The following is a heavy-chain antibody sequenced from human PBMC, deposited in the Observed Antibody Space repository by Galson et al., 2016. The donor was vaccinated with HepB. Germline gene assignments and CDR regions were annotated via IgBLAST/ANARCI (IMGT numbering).Heavy chain of an antibody. CDR2: IYSGGST. CDR3: AREAIAAAGTHDAFDI. CDR1: GFSVSSNY. V-gene: IGHV3-53*01. J-gene: IGHJ3*02. Sequence: SLRLSCAASGFSVSSNYIIWVRQAPGKGLEWVSAIYSGGSTYYADAVKGHFTVSRDNPKNTVYLQMNSLRAEDTAVYYCAREAIAAAGTHDAFDIWGQGTTVTVS. D-gene: IGHD6-13*01.